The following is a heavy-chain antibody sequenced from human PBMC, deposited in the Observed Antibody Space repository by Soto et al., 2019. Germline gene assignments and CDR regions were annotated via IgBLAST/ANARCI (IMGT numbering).Heavy chain of an antibody. J-gene: IGHJ4*02. CDR2: ISAYNGNT. V-gene: IGHV1-18*04. CDR3: ARVVVLRFLQSLI. D-gene: IGHD3-3*01. CDR1: GYTFTNYG. Sequence: ASVKVSCKASGYTFTNYGISWVRQAPGQGLEWMGWISAYNGNTNYAQNLQGRVTMTIDTSTSTAYMELRSLRSDDTAVYYCARVVVLRFLQSLIWGQGTLVTVSS.